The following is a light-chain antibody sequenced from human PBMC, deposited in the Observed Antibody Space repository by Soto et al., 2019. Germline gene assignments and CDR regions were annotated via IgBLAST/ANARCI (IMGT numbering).Light chain of an antibody. CDR2: DDN. Sequence: QSVLTQPPSVSAAPGQKVTISCSGSSSKIGNNYVCWYQQFPGTAPKLLIYDDNKRPSGIPDRFSGSKSGTSATLGITGLQTGDQADYYCGTWDSSLSARVFGGGTKLTVL. V-gene: IGLV1-51*01. CDR1: SSKIGNNY. CDR3: GTWDSSLSARV. J-gene: IGLJ2*01.